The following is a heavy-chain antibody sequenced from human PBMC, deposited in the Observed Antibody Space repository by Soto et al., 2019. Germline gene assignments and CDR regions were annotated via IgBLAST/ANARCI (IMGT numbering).Heavy chain of an antibody. CDR1: GGSISSYY. Sequence: SETLSLTCTVSGGSISSYYWSWIRQPPGKGLEWIGYIYYSGSTNYNPSLKSRATISVDTSKNQFSLKLSSVTAADTAVYYCARQGLRYFDYWGQGTLVTVSS. V-gene: IGHV4-59*08. CDR2: IYYSGST. CDR3: ARQGLRYFDY. J-gene: IGHJ4*02. D-gene: IGHD3-3*01.